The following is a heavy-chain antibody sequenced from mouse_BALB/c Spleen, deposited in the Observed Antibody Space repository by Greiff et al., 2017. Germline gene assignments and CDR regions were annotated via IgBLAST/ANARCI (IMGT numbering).Heavy chain of an antibody. CDR3: ARLGGYGSSYWFAY. J-gene: IGHJ3*01. CDR1: GFTFSSYA. CDR2: ISSGGSYT. V-gene: IGHV5-9-1*01. D-gene: IGHD1-1*01. Sequence: EVMLVESGGGLVKPGGSLKLSCAASGFTFSSYAMSWVRQTPEKRLEWVATISSGGSYTYYPDSVKGRFTISRDNAKNTLYLQMSSLKSEDTAMYYCARLGGYGSSYWFAYWGQGTLVTVSA.